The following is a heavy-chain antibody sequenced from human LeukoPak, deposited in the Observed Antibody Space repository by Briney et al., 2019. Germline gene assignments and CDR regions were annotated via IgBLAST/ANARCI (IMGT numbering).Heavy chain of an antibody. CDR3: ARDKSSGWYSGDLDY. Sequence: ASVKVSCKASGGTFSSYAISWVRQAPGQGLEWMGGIIPIFGTANYAQKFQGRVTITTDESTSTAYMELSSLRSEDTAVYYCARDKSSGWYSGDLDYRGQGTLVTVSS. D-gene: IGHD6-19*01. CDR1: GGTFSSYA. J-gene: IGHJ4*02. CDR2: IIPIFGTA. V-gene: IGHV1-69*05.